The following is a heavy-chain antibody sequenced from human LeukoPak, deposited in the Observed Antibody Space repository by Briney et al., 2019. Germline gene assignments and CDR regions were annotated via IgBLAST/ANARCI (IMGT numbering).Heavy chain of an antibody. D-gene: IGHD4-17*01. V-gene: IGHV3-66*01. CDR2: ISGSGGST. J-gene: IGHJ4*02. CDR3: ARDRLHYGEYEKTFDY. Sequence: DPGGSLRLSCAASGFTVSSNYMSWVRQAPGKGLEWVSAISGSGGSTYYADSVKGRFTISRDNAKNSLYLQMDSLRAEDTAVYYCARDRLHYGEYEKTFDYWGQGTLVTVSS. CDR1: GFTVSSNY.